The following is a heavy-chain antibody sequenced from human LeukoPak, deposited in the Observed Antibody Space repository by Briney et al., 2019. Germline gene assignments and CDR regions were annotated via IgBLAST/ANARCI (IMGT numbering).Heavy chain of an antibody. CDR2: IYTSGST. D-gene: IGHD2-15*01. CDR1: GVSFSGYY. V-gene: IGHV4-59*10. J-gene: IGHJ5*02. CDR3: ARGGDCSGGSCYNWFDP. Sequence: SETLSLTCAVYGVSFSGYYWSWIRQPAGKGLEWIGRIYTSGSTNYNPSLKSRVTISVDTSKNQFSLKLSSVTAADTAVSYCARGGDCSGGSCYNWFDPWGQGTLVTVSS.